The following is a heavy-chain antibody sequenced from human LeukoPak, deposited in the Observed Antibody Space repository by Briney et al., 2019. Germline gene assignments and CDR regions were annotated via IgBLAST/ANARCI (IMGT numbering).Heavy chain of an antibody. Sequence: GGSLRLSCAASGFTFSSYAMHWVRQAPGKGLEWVAVISYDGSNKYYADSVKGRFTISRDNSKNTLYLQMNSLRAEDTAVYYCARAALYLAARRYYYYGMDVWGQGTTVTVSS. D-gene: IGHD2-15*01. CDR1: GFTFSSYA. CDR3: ARAALYLAARRYYYYGMDV. V-gene: IGHV3-30*04. CDR2: ISYDGSNK. J-gene: IGHJ6*02.